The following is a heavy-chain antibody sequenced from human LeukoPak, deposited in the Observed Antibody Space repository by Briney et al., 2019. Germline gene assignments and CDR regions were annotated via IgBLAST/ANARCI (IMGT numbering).Heavy chain of an antibody. CDR3: ARGIYDTDSLGLYFDH. Sequence: PGGSLRLSCAASGFTFSSNYMSWVRQAPGKGLEWVSVIYSGGSTYYADSVKGRFTTSRDNAKYSLYLQMNSLRAEDTAVYYCARGIYDTDSLGLYFDHWGQGTLVTVSS. V-gene: IGHV3-53*01. D-gene: IGHD3-16*01. CDR1: GFTFSSNY. J-gene: IGHJ1*01. CDR2: IYSGGST.